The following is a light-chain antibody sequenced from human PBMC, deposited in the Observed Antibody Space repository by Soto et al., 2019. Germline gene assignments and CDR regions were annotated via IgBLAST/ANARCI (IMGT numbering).Light chain of an antibody. Sequence: QSVLTQPPSASGTPGQRVTISCSGSSSNIGSNTVNWYQQLPGTAPKLLIYSNNQRPSGVPDRFSGSKSGTSASLAISGLQSDEADYYCAAWDDSLNGWVFGGGTKLTVL. V-gene: IGLV1-44*01. CDR1: SSNIGSNT. CDR2: SNN. J-gene: IGLJ3*02. CDR3: AAWDDSLNGWV.